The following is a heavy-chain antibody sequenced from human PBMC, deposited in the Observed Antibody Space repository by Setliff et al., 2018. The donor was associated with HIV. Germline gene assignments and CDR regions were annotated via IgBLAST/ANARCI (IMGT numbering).Heavy chain of an antibody. CDR1: GGSISSYY. V-gene: IGHV4-4*09. D-gene: IGHD3-22*01. Sequence: LSLTCTVSGGSISSYYWSWIRQPPGKGLEWIGYIYTSGSNNYNPSLKSRVTISVDTSKNQFSLKLSSVTAADTAVYYCARGLSFYDPGGFDYWGQGTLVTVSS. CDR3: ARGLSFYDPGGFDY. J-gene: IGHJ4*02. CDR2: IYTSGSN.